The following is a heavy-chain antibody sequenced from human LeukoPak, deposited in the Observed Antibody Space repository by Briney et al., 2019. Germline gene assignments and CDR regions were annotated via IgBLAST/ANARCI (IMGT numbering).Heavy chain of an antibody. J-gene: IGHJ3*02. Sequence: SETLSLTCTVSGGSISSYYWSWIRQPPGKGLEWIGYIYYSGSTNYNPSLKSRVTISVDTSKNQFSLKLSSVTAADTAVYYCARHVTISGPYDASDIWGQGTMVTVSP. V-gene: IGHV4-59*08. D-gene: IGHD5-24*01. CDR3: ARHVTISGPYDASDI. CDR1: GGSISSYY. CDR2: IYYSGST.